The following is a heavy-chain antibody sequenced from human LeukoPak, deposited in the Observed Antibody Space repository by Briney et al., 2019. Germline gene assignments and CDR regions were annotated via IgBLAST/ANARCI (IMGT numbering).Heavy chain of an antibody. V-gene: IGHV3-9*03. J-gene: IGHJ4*02. D-gene: IGHD3-9*01. CDR3: AKAAHNYDILTGYDY. Sequence: PGGSLRLSCAASGFIFDDYAMHWVRQAPGKGLEWVSGISWNSGTIGYADSVKGRFTISRDNAKNSLYLQMNSLRVEDMALYYCAKAAHNYDILTGYDYWGQGTLVTMSS. CDR2: ISWNSGTI. CDR1: GFIFDDYA.